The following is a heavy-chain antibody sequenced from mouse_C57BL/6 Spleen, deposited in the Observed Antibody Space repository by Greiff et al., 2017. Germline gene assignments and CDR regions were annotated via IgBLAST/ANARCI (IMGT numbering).Heavy chain of an antibody. J-gene: IGHJ2*01. CDR1: GYTFTSYW. CDR3: ARSTVVATVEYYFDY. Sequence: QVQLQQPGAELVKPGASVKLSCKASGYTFTSYWMHWVKQRPGQGLEWIGMIHPNSGSTNYNEKFKSKATLTVDKSSSTAYMQLSSLTSEDSAVYYCARSTVVATVEYYFDYWGQGTTLTVSS. CDR2: IHPNSGST. D-gene: IGHD1-1*01. V-gene: IGHV1-64*01.